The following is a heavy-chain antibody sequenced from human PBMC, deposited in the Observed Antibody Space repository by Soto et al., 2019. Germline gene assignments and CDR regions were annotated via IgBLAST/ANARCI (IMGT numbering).Heavy chain of an antibody. D-gene: IGHD3-9*01. CDR2: IFVDSSTI. Sequence: PGGSLRLSCAASGFTFSSYSMVWVRQAPGKGLEWLSYIFVDSSTIYYADSVKGRFTVSRDNAQNSLFLLMNSLRAEDTAVYHCARDRDWAFDYWGRGTQVTVSS. J-gene: IGHJ4*02. V-gene: IGHV3-48*04. CDR1: GFTFSSYS. CDR3: ARDRDWAFDY.